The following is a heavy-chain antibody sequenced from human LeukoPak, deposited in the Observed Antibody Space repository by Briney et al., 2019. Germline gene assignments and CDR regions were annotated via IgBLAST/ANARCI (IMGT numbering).Heavy chain of an antibody. J-gene: IGHJ4*02. Sequence: GGSLRLSCAASGFTVSSNYMSWVRQAPGKGLEWVSPISSSGSYIHYADSVKGRFTISRDNAKEALYLQVNSLRAEDTAVYYCAARYCTNGVCHFDYWGQGTLVTVSS. V-gene: IGHV3-21*01. D-gene: IGHD2-8*01. CDR3: AARYCTNGVCHFDY. CDR2: ISSSGSYI. CDR1: GFTVSSNY.